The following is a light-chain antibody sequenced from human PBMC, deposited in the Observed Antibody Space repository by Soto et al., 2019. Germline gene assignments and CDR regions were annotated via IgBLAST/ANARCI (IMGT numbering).Light chain of an antibody. J-gene: IGKJ4*01. CDR3: QQRSNWLN. CDR2: DAS. CDR1: QSVSSY. V-gene: IGKV3-11*01. Sequence: EIVLTQSPATLSLSPGERATLTCRASQSVSSYLAWYQQKPGQAPRLLIYDASNRATGIPARFSGSGSGTDFTLTSSSLEPEDFAVYYCQQRSNWLNFGGGTKVEIK.